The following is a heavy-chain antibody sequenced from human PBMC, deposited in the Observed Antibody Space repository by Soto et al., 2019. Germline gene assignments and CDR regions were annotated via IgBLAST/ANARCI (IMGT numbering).Heavy chain of an antibody. CDR1: GFTFSNAW. CDR3: TTDPGSPKEYYYDSRRPRMDV. Sequence: PGGSMRLSCAASGFTFSNAWMNWVRQAPGKGLEWVGRIKSKTDGGTTDYAAPVKGRFTISRDDSKNTLYLQMNSLKTEDTAVYYCTTDPGSPKEYYYDSRRPRMDVWGQGTTVTVSS. J-gene: IGHJ6*02. V-gene: IGHV3-15*07. D-gene: IGHD3-22*01. CDR2: IKSKTDGGTT.